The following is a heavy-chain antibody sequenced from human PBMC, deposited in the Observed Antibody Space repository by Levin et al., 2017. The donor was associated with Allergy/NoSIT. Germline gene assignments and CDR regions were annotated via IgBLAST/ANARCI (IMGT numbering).Heavy chain of an antibody. CDR3: AKDISLGYSGYGGDY. CDR1: GFTFSRYA. D-gene: IGHD5-12*01. Sequence: GGSLRLSCAASGFTFSRYAMIWVRQAPGKGLECVSAISESGGRTYYADSVEGRFTISRDNSKNTLYWEMNGLRAEDTAIYDCAKDISLGYSGYGGDYWGQGTLVTVSS. J-gene: IGHJ4*02. CDR2: ISESGGRT. V-gene: IGHV3-23*01.